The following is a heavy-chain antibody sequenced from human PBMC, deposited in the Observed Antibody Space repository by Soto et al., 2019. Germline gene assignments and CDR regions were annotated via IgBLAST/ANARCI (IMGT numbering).Heavy chain of an antibody. CDR1: GDSVSSNSAA. CDR2: TYYRSKWYN. D-gene: IGHD1-20*01. J-gene: IGHJ6*02. V-gene: IGHV6-1*01. Sequence: SQTLSLTCAIFGDSVSSNSAAWNWIRQSPSRGLEWLGRTYYRSKWYNDYAVSVKSRITINPDTSKNQFSLQLNSVTPEDTAVYYCARAGITGTSTLEGMDVWGQGTTVTVSS. CDR3: ARAGITGTSTLEGMDV.